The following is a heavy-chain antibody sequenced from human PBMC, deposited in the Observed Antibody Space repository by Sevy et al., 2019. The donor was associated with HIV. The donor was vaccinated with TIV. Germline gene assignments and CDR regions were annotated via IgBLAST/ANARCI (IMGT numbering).Heavy chain of an antibody. CDR2: LSSSSSYI. CDR1: GFTFSSYS. V-gene: IGHV3-21*01. Sequence: GGSLRLSCAASGFTFSSYSMNWVRRAPGKGLEWVSSLSSSSSYIDYADSVKGRFTISRDNAKNSLYLQMNSLRAEDTAVYYCATGKVNYYDSSFARVWGQGTLVTVSS. CDR3: ATGKVNYYDSSFARV. J-gene: IGHJ4*02. D-gene: IGHD3-22*01.